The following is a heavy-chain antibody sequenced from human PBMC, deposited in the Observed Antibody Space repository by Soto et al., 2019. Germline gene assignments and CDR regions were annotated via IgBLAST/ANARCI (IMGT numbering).Heavy chain of an antibody. D-gene: IGHD3-16*02. CDR1: GYTFTNYA. J-gene: IGHJ5*02. CDR2: INAGNGNT. V-gene: IGHV1-3*05. CDR3: ARGSPLWFDP. Sequence: QVQLVQSGAEEKKPGASVKVSCMASGYTFTNYAMHWVRQAPGQRLEWMGWINAGNGNTKYSQKFQGRVTITRDTSASTAYMELRSLRSEDTAVYYCARGSPLWFDPWGQGTLVTVSS.